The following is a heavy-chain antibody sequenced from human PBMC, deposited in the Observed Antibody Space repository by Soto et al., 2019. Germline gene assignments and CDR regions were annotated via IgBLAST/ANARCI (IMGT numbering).Heavy chain of an antibody. J-gene: IGHJ6*02. CDR1: GYTFTSYG. V-gene: IGHV1-18*01. CDR3: ARDPADRDAWLCSGTTHHYGMDV. CDR2: ISAYNGNT. Sequence: AASVKVSCKASGYTFTSYGISWVRQAPGQGLEWMGWISAYNGNTNYAQKLQGRVTMTTDTSTSTAYMELRSLRSDDTAVYYCARDPADRDAWLCSGTTHHYGMDVSGQATTGTVSS. D-gene: IGHD1-7*01.